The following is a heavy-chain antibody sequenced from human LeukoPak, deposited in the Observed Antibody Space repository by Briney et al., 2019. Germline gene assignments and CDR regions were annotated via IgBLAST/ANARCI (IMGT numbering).Heavy chain of an antibody. Sequence: PGGSLRLSCAVSGFTFSDYYMNWIRQAPGKGLEWVSYISRSSSYTNYADSVKGRFTISRDNAKNSLYLQMNSLRAEDTAVYYCARGGNYSYFDYWGQGTLVTLSS. D-gene: IGHD1-26*01. CDR3: ARGGNYSYFDY. V-gene: IGHV3-11*06. CDR2: ISRSSSYT. J-gene: IGHJ4*02. CDR1: GFTFSDYY.